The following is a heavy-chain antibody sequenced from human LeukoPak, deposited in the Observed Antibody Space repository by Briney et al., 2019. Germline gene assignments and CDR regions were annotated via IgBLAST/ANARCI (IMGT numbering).Heavy chain of an antibody. CDR3: AKTPSKWELTTFDY. Sequence: GGSLRLSCAASGFTFSSYAMSWVRQAPGKGLEWVSAISGSGGSTYYANSVKGRFTISRDNSKNTLYLQMNSLRAEDTAVYYCAKTPSKWELTTFDYWGQGTLVTVSS. V-gene: IGHV3-23*01. D-gene: IGHD1-26*01. J-gene: IGHJ4*02. CDR2: ISGSGGST. CDR1: GFTFSSYA.